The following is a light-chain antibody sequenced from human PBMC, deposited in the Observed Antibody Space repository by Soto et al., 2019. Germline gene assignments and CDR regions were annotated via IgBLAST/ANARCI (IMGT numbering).Light chain of an antibody. CDR1: SSYVGGYNY. V-gene: IGLV2-14*01. CDR2: EVS. J-gene: IGLJ1*01. Sequence: QSVLTQPASVSGSLGRSITISCTGTSSYVGGYNYVSWYQQHPGKAPKLMIYEVSNRPSGVSNRFSGSKSGNTASLTISGLQAEDEADYYCSSYTSSSVFGTGTNMTVL. CDR3: SSYTSSSV.